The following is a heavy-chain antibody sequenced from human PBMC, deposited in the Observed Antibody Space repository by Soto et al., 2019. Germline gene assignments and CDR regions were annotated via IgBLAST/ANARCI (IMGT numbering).Heavy chain of an antibody. Sequence: GASVKVSCKASGGTFSSYAISWVRQAPGQGLEWMGGIIPIFGTANYAQKFQGRVTITADESTSTAYMELSSLRSEDTAVYYCATSPSYYYDSSPFDPWGQGTLVTVSS. CDR3: ATSPSYYYDSSPFDP. D-gene: IGHD3-22*01. V-gene: IGHV1-69*13. CDR1: GGTFSSYA. J-gene: IGHJ5*02. CDR2: IIPIFGTA.